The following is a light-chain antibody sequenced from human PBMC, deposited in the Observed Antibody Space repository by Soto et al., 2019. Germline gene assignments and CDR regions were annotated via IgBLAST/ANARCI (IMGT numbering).Light chain of an antibody. CDR3: SSYAGRTIYV. CDR2: EVT. Sequence: SALTQPPSSSGSPGPTVTISCTGSISDVGGYDYVSWYQQRPGKAPKLLIHEVTKRPSGVPDRFSGSKSGNTASLTVSGLQAEDEADYYCSSYAGRTIYVFGTGTKVTVL. V-gene: IGLV2-8*01. CDR1: ISDVGGYDY. J-gene: IGLJ1*01.